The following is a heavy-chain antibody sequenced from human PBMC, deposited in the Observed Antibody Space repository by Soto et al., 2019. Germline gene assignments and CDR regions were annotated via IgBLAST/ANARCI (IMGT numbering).Heavy chain of an antibody. Sequence: QITLKESGPTLVNPTQTVTLTCTFSGFSLSTTAVGVGWIRQPPGKALEWLAVIYWDEDKRYSPSLKSRLTITKATSKHQVVLTMSNMGPVDTATYYCAHLHYWDATLGYWGQGILVTVSS. CDR3: AHLHYWDATLGY. V-gene: IGHV2-5*02. J-gene: IGHJ4*02. D-gene: IGHD1-1*01. CDR1: GFSLSTTAVG. CDR2: IYWDEDK.